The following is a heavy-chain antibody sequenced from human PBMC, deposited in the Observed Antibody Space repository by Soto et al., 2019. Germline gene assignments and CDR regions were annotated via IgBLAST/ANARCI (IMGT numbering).Heavy chain of an antibody. J-gene: IGHJ6*02. V-gene: IGHV4-59*08. CDR3: ARDRTTYYYGSGSWNYGMDV. Sequence: SETLSLTCTGSGGSISSYYWSWSREPPGKGLEWIGYIYYSGSTNYNPSLKSRVTISVDTSKNQFSLKLSSVTAADTAVYYCARDRTTYYYGSGSWNYGMDVWGQGTTLTVS. D-gene: IGHD3-10*01. CDR1: GGSISSYY. CDR2: IYYSGST.